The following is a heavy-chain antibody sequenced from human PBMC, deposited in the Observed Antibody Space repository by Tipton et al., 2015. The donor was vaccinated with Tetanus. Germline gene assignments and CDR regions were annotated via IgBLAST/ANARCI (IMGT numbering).Heavy chain of an antibody. CDR3: ARSYGDTFLFRLDY. D-gene: IGHD4-17*01. CDR1: GGSISTYH. Sequence: TLSLTCTVSGGSISTYHWNWIRQSPGKGLEWIGHISHSGSASYNPSLKSRVTISLDTSKNQFSLTLRSVTAADTAVYYCARSYGDTFLFRLDYWGQGALVTVSS. V-gene: IGHV4-59*01. J-gene: IGHJ4*02. CDR2: ISHSGSA.